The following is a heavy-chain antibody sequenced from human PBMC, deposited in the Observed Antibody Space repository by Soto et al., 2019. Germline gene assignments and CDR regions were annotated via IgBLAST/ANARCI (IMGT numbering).Heavy chain of an antibody. D-gene: IGHD6-6*01. J-gene: IGHJ5*02. Sequence: QVQLQESGPGLVKPSQTLSLTCTVSGGSISSGDYYWSWIRQPPGKGLEWIGHIYYSGSTYYSPSLKSRVTLSVDTSKNQFSLKLSSVTAADTAVYYCARERPDGARLAPWGQGTLVTVSS. CDR1: GGSISSGDYY. V-gene: IGHV4-30-4*01. CDR3: ARERPDGARLAP. CDR2: IYYSGST.